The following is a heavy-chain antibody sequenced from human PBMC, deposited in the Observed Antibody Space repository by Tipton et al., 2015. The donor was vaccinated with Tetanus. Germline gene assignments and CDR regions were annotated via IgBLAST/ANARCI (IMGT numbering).Heavy chain of an antibody. Sequence: SLRLSCAASGFTFSNYGFHWVRQAPGKGLEWVAVISYEGSNKYYADSVKGRFTISRDNSKNTLYLQMNSLRAEDTAVYYCARDSDDSSGYYYYYYGMDVWGQGTTVTVSS. J-gene: IGHJ6*02. CDR3: ARDSDDSSGYYYYYYGMDV. CDR2: ISYEGSNK. D-gene: IGHD3-22*01. CDR1: GFTFSNYG. V-gene: IGHV3-30*03.